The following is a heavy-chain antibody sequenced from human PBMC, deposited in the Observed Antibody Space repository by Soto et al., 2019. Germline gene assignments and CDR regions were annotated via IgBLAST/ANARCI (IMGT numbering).Heavy chain of an antibody. CDR1: GGTISSYY. Sequence: PSETLSLTCTVSGGTISSYYWSWIRQPPGKGLEWIGYIYYSGSTNYNPSLKSRVTISVDTSKNQFSLKLSSVTAADTAVYYCARDTPMITVTTLPSYYYYYMDVWGKGTTVTVSS. CDR2: IYYSGST. CDR3: ARDTPMITVTTLPSYYYYYMDV. J-gene: IGHJ6*03. D-gene: IGHD4-4*01. V-gene: IGHV4-59*01.